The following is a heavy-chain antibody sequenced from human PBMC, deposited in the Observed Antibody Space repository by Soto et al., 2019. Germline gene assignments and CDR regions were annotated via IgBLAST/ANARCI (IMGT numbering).Heavy chain of an antibody. CDR3: ARDHLPILRFLEWSPDNWFDP. V-gene: IGHV3-11*01. J-gene: IGHJ5*02. D-gene: IGHD3-3*01. CDR2: ISSSGSTI. CDR1: GFTFSDYY. Sequence: GGSLRLSCAASGFTFSDYYMSWIRQAPGKGLEWVSYISSSGSTIYYADSVKGRFTISRDNAKNSLYLQMNSLRAEDTAVYYCARDHLPILRFLEWSPDNWFDPWGQGTLVTVSS.